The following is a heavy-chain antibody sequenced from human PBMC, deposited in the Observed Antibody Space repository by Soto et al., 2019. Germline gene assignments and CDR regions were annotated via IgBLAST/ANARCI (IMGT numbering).Heavy chain of an antibody. CDR2: INHSGST. CDR1: GGSFSGYY. D-gene: IGHD3-22*01. Sequence: SETLSLTCAVYGGSFSGYYWSWIRQPPGKGLEWIGEINHSGSTNYNPSLKSRVTISVDTSKNQFSLKLSSVTAADTAVYYCARGYGPRMIVVPRRSYYFDYWGQGTLVTV. V-gene: IGHV4-34*01. CDR3: ARGYGPRMIVVPRRSYYFDY. J-gene: IGHJ4*02.